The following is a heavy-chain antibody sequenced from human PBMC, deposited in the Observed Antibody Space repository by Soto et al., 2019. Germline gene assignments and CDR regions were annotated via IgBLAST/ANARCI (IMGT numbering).Heavy chain of an antibody. CDR2: IYSGGST. CDR1: GFTVSSNY. J-gene: IGHJ4*02. D-gene: IGHD4-17*01. V-gene: IGHV3-66*01. CDR3: ARDFGLTTVTVLGGADY. Sequence: GGSLRLSCAASGFTVSSNYMSWVRQAPGRGLEWVSVIYSGGSTYYADSVKGRFTISRDNSKNTLYLQMNSLRAEDTAVYYCARDFGLTTVTVLGGADYWGQGTLVTVSS.